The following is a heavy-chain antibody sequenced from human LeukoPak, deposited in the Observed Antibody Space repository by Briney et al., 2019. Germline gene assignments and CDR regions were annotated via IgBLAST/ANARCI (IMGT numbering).Heavy chain of an antibody. V-gene: IGHV4-39*07. J-gene: IGHJ4*02. D-gene: IGHD3-3*01. CDR2: INHSGST. CDR1: GGSISSGGYY. CDR3: ARFGSTYDFWSGYDY. Sequence: SETLSLTCTVSGGSISSGGYYWSWIRQPPGKGLEWIGEINHSGSTNYNPSLKSRVTISVDTSKNQFSLKLSSVTAADTAVYYCARFGSTYDFWSGYDYWGQGTLVTVSS.